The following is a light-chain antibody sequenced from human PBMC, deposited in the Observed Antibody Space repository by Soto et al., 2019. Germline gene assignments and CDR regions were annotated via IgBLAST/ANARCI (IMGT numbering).Light chain of an antibody. CDR3: QQYDSSPRT. J-gene: IGKJ1*01. V-gene: IGKV3-20*01. Sequence: EIVLTQSPGTLSLSPGERATLSCRASQNMNSNYLAWYQQKPGQSPRVLMYGASSRAPGIPDRFSGSASETDFTLTISRLEPEDFAVYYCQQYDSSPRTFGQGTKVEIK. CDR2: GAS. CDR1: QNMNSNY.